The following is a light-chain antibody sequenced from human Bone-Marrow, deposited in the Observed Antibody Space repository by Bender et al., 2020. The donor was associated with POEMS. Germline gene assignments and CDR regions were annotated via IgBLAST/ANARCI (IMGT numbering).Light chain of an antibody. V-gene: IGLV1-44*01. Sequence: QSVLTQPPSASGSPGQRVTISCSGSDSNIGRNHVHWYQHLPGTAPRLVVYSNYQRPSGVPARFSGSKSGTSASLAISDIQSEDEGDYYSSSWDDSLSGWVFGGGTKLTVL. CDR2: SNY. CDR1: DSNIGRNH. J-gene: IGLJ3*02. CDR3: SSWDDSLSGWV.